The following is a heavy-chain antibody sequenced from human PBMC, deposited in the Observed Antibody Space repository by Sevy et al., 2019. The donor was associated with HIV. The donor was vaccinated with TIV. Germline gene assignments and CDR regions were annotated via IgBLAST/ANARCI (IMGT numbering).Heavy chain of an antibody. CDR2: IKEDGSEN. Sequence: GGSLRLSCAASGFTFSNYWMSWVRQAPGKGLEWVANIKEDGSENYFVDSVKGRFTISRDNAKNSLYLQMNSLRAEGTAVYYCARVGGCSSTSCFAYWFDPWGQGTLVTVSS. CDR1: GFTFSNYW. V-gene: IGHV3-7*03. D-gene: IGHD2-2*01. CDR3: ARVGGCSSTSCFAYWFDP. J-gene: IGHJ5*02.